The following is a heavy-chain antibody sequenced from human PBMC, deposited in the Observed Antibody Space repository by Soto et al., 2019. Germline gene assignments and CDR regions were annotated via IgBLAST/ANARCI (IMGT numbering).Heavy chain of an antibody. CDR2: ISGSGGSP. CDR1: GFNFGSYA. CDR3: AKGMETGYRGAFAS. V-gene: IGHV3-23*01. Sequence: EVQLLESGGGLVQPGGSLRLSCAASGFNFGSYAMSWVRQAPGKGLEWVSGISGSGGSPYYPDSVQGRFTISKDKSNDTLYLHLTSLRAEDTAIYYCAKGMETGYRGAFASWGQGTLVTVSS. D-gene: IGHD5-12*01. J-gene: IGHJ4*02.